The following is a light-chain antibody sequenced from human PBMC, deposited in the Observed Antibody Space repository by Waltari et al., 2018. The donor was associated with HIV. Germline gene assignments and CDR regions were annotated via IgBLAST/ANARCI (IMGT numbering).Light chain of an antibody. J-gene: IGLJ3*02. CDR1: ISNLGGNS. Sequence: QSVVTQPPSASGTPGQNISISCSGDISNLGGNSVYWYQPRPGTAPRLLLYRTDQRPSGVPDRFSGSKSATSASLAISGLRSEDEADYHCSTWDNSLSHWVFGGGTKVTVL. V-gene: IGLV1-47*01. CDR2: RTD. CDR3: STWDNSLSHWV.